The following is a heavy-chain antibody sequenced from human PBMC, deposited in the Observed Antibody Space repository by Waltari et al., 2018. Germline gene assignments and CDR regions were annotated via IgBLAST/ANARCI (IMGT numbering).Heavy chain of an antibody. CDR3: ARLAIVGGSNNWFDP. J-gene: IGHJ5*02. CDR1: GGTFSSYA. CDR2: IIPIFGTA. V-gene: IGHV1-69*06. D-gene: IGHD1-26*01. Sequence: KVSCKASGGTFSSYAISWVRQAPGQGLEWMGGIIPIFGTANYAQKFQGRVTITADKSTSTAYMELSSLRSEDTAVYYCARLAIVGGSNNWFDPWGQGTLVTVSS.